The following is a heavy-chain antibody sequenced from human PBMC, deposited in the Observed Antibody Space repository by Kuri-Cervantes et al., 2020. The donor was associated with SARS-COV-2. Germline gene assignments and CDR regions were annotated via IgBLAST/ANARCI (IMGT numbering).Heavy chain of an antibody. Sequence: GGSLRLSCAASGFTFNTCAMHWVRQAPGKGLEWVSYISSSSSTIYYADSVKGRFTISRDNAKNSLYLQMNSLRDEDTAVYYCARVVLWELGNLGYWGQGTLVTVSS. CDR2: ISSSSSTI. D-gene: IGHD1-26*01. CDR3: ARVVLWELGNLGY. J-gene: IGHJ4*02. V-gene: IGHV3-48*02. CDR1: GFTFNTCA.